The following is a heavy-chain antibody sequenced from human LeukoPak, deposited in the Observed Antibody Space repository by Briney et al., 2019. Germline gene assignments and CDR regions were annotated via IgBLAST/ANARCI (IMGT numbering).Heavy chain of an antibody. CDR3: ARLGGGPGYVRNNWFDP. V-gene: IGHV4-59*08. CDR2: IFHTGDT. J-gene: IGHJ5*02. CDR1: GGSISSSY. D-gene: IGHD2-15*01. Sequence: PSETLSLTCTVSGGSISSSYWSWIRQPPGLGLEWIGYIFHTGDTNYNPSLKSRVTFSLDTSKNLFSLKLSSVTAADTAVYYCARLGGGPGYVRNNWFDPWGQGTLVTVSS.